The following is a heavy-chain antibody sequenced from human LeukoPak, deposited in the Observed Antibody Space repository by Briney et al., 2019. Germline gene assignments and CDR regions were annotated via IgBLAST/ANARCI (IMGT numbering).Heavy chain of an antibody. Sequence: SGPTLVNPTQTLTLTCTFSGFSLSTTGVGVGWIRQPPGKALEWLAHVYWDDDKRYSPSLKTRLTITKGTSKNQVVLTMTNMDPVDTATYFCARPYFFGSGLYFDYWGQGSLVTVSS. J-gene: IGHJ4*02. V-gene: IGHV2-5*02. CDR1: GFSLSTTGVG. D-gene: IGHD3-10*01. CDR2: VYWDDDK. CDR3: ARPYFFGSGLYFDY.